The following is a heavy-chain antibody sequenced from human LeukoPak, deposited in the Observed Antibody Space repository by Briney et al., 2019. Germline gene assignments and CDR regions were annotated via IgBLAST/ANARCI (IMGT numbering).Heavy chain of an antibody. CDR2: INNSGST. CDR1: GGSITITNFH. CDR3: ARTYNYDNSGYCYYFDP. Sequence: PSETLSLTCTVSGGSITITNFHWGWLPPPPGKGLMWIGNINNSGSTNYNPSHKRRVTISVDTSKNQFSLKLSSVTAADTAVYYCARTYNYDNSGYCYYFDPWGQGTLVTVSS. D-gene: IGHD3-22*01. V-gene: IGHV4-39*01. J-gene: IGHJ4*02.